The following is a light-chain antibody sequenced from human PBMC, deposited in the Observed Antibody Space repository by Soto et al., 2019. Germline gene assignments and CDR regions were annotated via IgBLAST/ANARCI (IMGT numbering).Light chain of an antibody. CDR3: QQYGSSPPIT. CDR2: GAS. CDR1: HSVSSSY. J-gene: IGKJ5*01. Sequence: IVLTQSPGTLSLSPGERATLSCRASHSVSSSYLAWYQQKPGQAPRLLIYGASSRATGIPDRFSGSGSGTDFTLTISRLEPEDFAVYYCQQYGSSPPITFGQGTRLEFK. V-gene: IGKV3-20*01.